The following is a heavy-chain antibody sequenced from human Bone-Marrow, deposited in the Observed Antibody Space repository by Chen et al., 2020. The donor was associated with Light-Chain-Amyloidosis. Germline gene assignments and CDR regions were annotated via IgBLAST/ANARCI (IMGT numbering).Heavy chain of an antibody. CDR1: GDSLSSSHW. J-gene: IGHJ4*02. CDR3: ARAWGSSSGSLEY. D-gene: IGHD6-19*01. V-gene: IGHV4-4*02. Sequence: QVQLQESGPGLVKPSGTLSLTCAVSGDSLSSSHWWSWVRQPPGKGLEWFGEIYHIGSTNYNPSLKSRVTISVDKSQNQFSLNLSAVPAADTAVYYCARAWGSSSGSLEYWGQGTLVTVSS. CDR2: IYHIGST.